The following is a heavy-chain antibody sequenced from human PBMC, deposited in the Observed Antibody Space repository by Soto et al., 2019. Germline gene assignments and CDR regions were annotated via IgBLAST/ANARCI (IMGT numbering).Heavy chain of an antibody. D-gene: IGHD2-2*01. CDR1: GFTFSSYG. CDR3: ARDRIVLVPAAMMGNDRGFDY. Sequence: GGSLRLSCTASGFTFSSYGMHWVRQAPGKGLEWVAVIWYDGSNKYYADSVKGRFTISRDNSKNTLYLQMNSLRAEDTAVYYCARDRIVLVPAAMMGNDRGFDYWGQGTLVTVSS. J-gene: IGHJ4*02. CDR2: IWYDGSNK. V-gene: IGHV3-33*01.